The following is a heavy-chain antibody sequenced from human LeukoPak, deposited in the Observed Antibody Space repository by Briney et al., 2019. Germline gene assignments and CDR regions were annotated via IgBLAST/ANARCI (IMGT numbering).Heavy chain of an antibody. J-gene: IGHJ4*02. CDR3: ARVNGLGRSGNFDY. V-gene: IGHV1-46*01. Sequence: ASVKVSCKASGYTFTSYYMHWVRQAPGQGLEWMGIINPIDGGTTYAQKFQGRVAVTRDTSTSTVYVELSSLRSEDTAVYYCARVNGLGRSGNFDYWGQGTLVTVSS. CDR1: GYTFTSYY. D-gene: IGHD3-3*01. CDR2: INPIDGGT.